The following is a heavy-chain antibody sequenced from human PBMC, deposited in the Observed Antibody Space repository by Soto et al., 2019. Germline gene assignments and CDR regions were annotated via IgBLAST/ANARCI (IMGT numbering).Heavy chain of an antibody. D-gene: IGHD6-19*01. CDR1: GDSFTGFW. CDR3: ARQHPLDSRVWFT. CDR2: IYPRDSDT. J-gene: IGHJ4*02. Sequence: PGESLKISCKVSGDSFTGFWIGWVRQMPGKGLEWLGSIYPRDSDTRYSPSFQGQVTISADMSLSTAYLQWNSLQASDTAIYYCARQHPLDSRVWFTWGQGTLVTVSS. V-gene: IGHV5-51*01.